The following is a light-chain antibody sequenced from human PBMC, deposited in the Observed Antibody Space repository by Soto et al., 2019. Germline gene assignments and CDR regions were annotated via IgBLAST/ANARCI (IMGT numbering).Light chain of an antibody. CDR1: QSLLHSNGYNY. CDR3: MQARQTPHT. J-gene: IGKJ5*01. Sequence: DIVMTQSPLSLPVTPGEPASISCRSSQSLLHSNGYNYLDWYLQKPGQSPQLLIYLGSNRASGVPDRFSGSGSGTDFTLKISRVEAEDVGVYYGMQARQTPHTCGQGPRLEI. V-gene: IGKV2-28*01. CDR2: LGS.